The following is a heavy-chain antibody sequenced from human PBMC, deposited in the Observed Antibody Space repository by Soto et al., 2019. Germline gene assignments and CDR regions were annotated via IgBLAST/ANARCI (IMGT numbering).Heavy chain of an antibody. CDR3: ARDRSSRGYSYGYLVDYFDY. CDR1: GGTFSSYA. J-gene: IGHJ4*02. Sequence: SVKVSCKASGGTFSSYAISWVRQAPGQGLEWMGGIIPIFGTANYAQKFQGRVTITADESTSTAYMELGSLRSEDTAVYYCARDRSSRGYSYGYLVDYFDYWGQGTLVTVSS. D-gene: IGHD5-18*01. V-gene: IGHV1-69*13. CDR2: IIPIFGTA.